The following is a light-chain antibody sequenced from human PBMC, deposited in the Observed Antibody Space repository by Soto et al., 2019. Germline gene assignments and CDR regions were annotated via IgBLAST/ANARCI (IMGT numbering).Light chain of an antibody. Sequence: QSVLTQPPSVSGAPGQRVTLSCTGNTSNLGAGYDVHWHQQLPGAAPKLVIFGNRNRPSGVPERFSGSKSGTSASLAITGLQAEDEADYYCQAYDYSLTASVFGGGTKLTVL. CDR3: QAYDYSLTASV. CDR2: GNR. V-gene: IGLV1-40*01. J-gene: IGLJ3*02. CDR1: TSNLGAGYD.